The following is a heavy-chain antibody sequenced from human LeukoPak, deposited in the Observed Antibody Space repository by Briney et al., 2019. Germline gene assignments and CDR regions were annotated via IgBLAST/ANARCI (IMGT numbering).Heavy chain of an antibody. CDR1: GFTFSSYA. Sequence: PGGSLRLSCAASGFTFSSYAMSWVRQAPGKGLEWVSAISGSGGSTYYADSVKGRFTISRDNSKNTLYLQMNSLRAEDTAVYYCAKDGQDIVVVVAATPGPEYFQHWGQGTLVTVSS. CDR3: AKDGQDIVVVVAATPGPEYFQH. V-gene: IGHV3-23*01. CDR2: ISGSGGST. J-gene: IGHJ1*01. D-gene: IGHD2-15*01.